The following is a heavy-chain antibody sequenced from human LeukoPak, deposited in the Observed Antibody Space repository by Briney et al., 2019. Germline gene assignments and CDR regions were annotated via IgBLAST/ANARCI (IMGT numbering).Heavy chain of an antibody. D-gene: IGHD1-26*01. CDR2: INHSGST. CDR1: GGSFSGYY. Sequence: SETLSLTCAVYGGSFSGYYWSWVRQPPGKGLEWIGEINHSGSTNYNPSLKSRVTISVDTSKNQFSLKLSSVTAADTAVYYCARRLSGSHYETGVSFDYWGQGTLVTVSS. J-gene: IGHJ4*02. V-gene: IGHV4-34*01. CDR3: ARRLSGSHYETGVSFDY.